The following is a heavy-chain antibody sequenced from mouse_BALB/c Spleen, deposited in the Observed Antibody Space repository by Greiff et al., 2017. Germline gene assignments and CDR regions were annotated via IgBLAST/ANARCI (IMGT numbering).Heavy chain of an antibody. D-gene: IGHD1-2*01. J-gene: IGHJ2*01. CDR3: TRGLLRLLYFDY. CDR2: INPSNGGT. V-gene: IGHV1S81*02. Sequence: QVQLKESGAELVKPGASVKLSCKASGYTFTSYYMYWVKQRPGQGLEWIGEINPSNGGTNFNEKFKSKATLTVDKSSSTAYMQLSSLTSEDSAVYYCTRGLLRLLYFDYWGQGTTLTVSS. CDR1: GYTFTSYY.